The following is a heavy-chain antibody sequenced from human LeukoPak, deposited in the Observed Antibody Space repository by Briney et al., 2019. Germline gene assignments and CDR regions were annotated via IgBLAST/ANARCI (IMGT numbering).Heavy chain of an antibody. CDR1: GGSISSYY. D-gene: IGHD5-18*01. Sequence: KPSETLSLTCTVSGGSISSYYWSWIRQPPGKGLEWIGYIYYSGSTNYNPSLKSRVTISVDTSKNQFSLKLSSVTAADTAVYYCARQEYSSIDYWGQGTLVTVSS. CDR2: IYYSGST. CDR3: ARQEYSSIDY. V-gene: IGHV4-59*08. J-gene: IGHJ4*02.